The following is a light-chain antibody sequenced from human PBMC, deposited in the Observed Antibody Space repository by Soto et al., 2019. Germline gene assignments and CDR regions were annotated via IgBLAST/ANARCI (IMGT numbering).Light chain of an antibody. J-gene: IGLJ1*01. CDR3: SSYTSISTYV. V-gene: IGLV2-14*01. CDR1: SSDVGDYNY. Sequence: QSVLTQPASVSESPGQSITISCTGTSSDVGDYNYVSWYQHHPGKAPKLIIYEVNNRPSGVSNRFSGSKSGSTASLTISGLQAEDEADYYCSSYTSISTYVFGTGTKLTVL. CDR2: EVN.